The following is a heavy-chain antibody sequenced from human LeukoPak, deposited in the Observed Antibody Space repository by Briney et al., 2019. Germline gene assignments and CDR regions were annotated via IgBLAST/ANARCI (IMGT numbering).Heavy chain of an antibody. D-gene: IGHD2-2*01. CDR3: ARRTYCSSTSCRPMGYYYYMDV. J-gene: IGHJ6*03. V-gene: IGHV4-39*01. Sequence: ASETLSLTCTVSGGSISSSSYYWGWIRQPPGKGLEWIGSIYYSGSTYYNPSLKSRVTISVDTSKNQFSLKLSSVTAADTAVYYCARRTYCSSTSCRPMGYYYYMDVWGKGTTVTVSS. CDR1: GGSISSSSYY. CDR2: IYYSGST.